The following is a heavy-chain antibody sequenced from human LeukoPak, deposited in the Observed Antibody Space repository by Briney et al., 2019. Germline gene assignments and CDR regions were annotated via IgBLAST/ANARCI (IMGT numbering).Heavy chain of an antibody. Sequence: GGSLRLSCAASGFTFSTHTMHWVRQAPGKGLEWVGVILYDGSNQYYADSMKGRFTISRDNSKNTLYLQMNSLRAEDTAVYYCARTQSYYDFWSGYDRTGGGATNYYMDVWGKGTTVTVSS. CDR1: GFTFSTHT. V-gene: IGHV3-30*14. J-gene: IGHJ6*03. CDR3: ARTQSYYDFWSGYDRTGGGATNYYMDV. CDR2: ILYDGSNQ. D-gene: IGHD3-3*01.